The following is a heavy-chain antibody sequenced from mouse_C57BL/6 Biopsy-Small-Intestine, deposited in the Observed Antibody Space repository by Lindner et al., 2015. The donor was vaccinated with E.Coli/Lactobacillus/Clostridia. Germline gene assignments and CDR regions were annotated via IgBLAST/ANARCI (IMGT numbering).Heavy chain of an antibody. CDR2: IYPGDGDT. CDR1: GYTFSSSW. D-gene: IGHD1-1*01. Sequence: VQLQESGPELVKPGASVKISCKASGYTFSSSWMHWVKQRPGKGLEWIGRIYPGDGDTHYSEKFTGKATLSADESSSTAYLQLNSLTSEDSAVFFCARGDDFYAMFPYWGQGTLVTVSA. CDR3: ARGDDFYAMFPY. J-gene: IGHJ3*01. V-gene: IGHV1-82*01.